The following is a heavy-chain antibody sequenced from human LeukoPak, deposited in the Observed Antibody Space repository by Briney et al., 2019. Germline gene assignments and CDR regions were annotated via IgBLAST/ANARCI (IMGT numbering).Heavy chain of an antibody. D-gene: IGHD3-22*01. Sequence: GGSLRLSCAASGFPLSIYWMHWVRHAPGKWPVWLSRISGDGSSTTYADSVKGRFTISRDNAKNTLYLQMNSQGVEDTAVYYCARDLVVMSAYWGQGTLVTVSS. CDR2: ISGDGSST. CDR3: ARDLVVMSAY. J-gene: IGHJ4*02. V-gene: IGHV3-74*01. CDR1: GFPLSIYW.